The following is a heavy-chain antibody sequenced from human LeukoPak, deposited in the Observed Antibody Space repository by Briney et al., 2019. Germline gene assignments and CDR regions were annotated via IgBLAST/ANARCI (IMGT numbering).Heavy chain of an antibody. J-gene: IGHJ4*02. D-gene: IGHD2-15*01. CDR1: GGSFSGYY. V-gene: IGHV4-34*01. Sequence: SETLSLTCAVYGGSFSGYYWSWIRQPPGKGLEWIGEINHSGSTNYNPSLKSRVTISVDTSKNQFSLKLSSVTAADTAVYYCARGYSCADYWGQGTLVTVSS. CDR3: ARGYSCADY. CDR2: INHSGST.